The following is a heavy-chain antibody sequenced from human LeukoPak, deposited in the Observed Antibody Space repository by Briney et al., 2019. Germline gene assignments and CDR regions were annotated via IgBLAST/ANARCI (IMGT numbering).Heavy chain of an antibody. Sequence: GGSLRLSCAASGFTVSSNYMSWVRQAPGKGLVWVSVIYSGGSTYYADSVKGRFTISRDNSKNTLYLQMNSLRAEDTAVYYCARDALGIAAAGTEGDWGQGTLVTVSS. J-gene: IGHJ4*02. CDR3: ARDALGIAAAGTEGD. CDR2: IYSGGST. CDR1: GFTVSSNY. V-gene: IGHV3-53*01. D-gene: IGHD6-13*01.